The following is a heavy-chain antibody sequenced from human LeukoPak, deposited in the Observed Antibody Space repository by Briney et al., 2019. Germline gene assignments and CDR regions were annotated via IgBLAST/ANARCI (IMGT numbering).Heavy chain of an antibody. CDR1: GGSISSGSYY. J-gene: IGHJ4*02. V-gene: IGHV4-61*02. Sequence: PSETLSLTCTVSGGSISSGSYYWSWIRQPAGKGLEWIGRIYTSGSTNYNPSLKSRVTISVDTSKNQFSLKLSSVTAADTAVYYCARHCSSTSCYLDYWGQGTLVTVSS. CDR2: IYTSGST. D-gene: IGHD2-2*01. CDR3: ARHCSSTSCYLDY.